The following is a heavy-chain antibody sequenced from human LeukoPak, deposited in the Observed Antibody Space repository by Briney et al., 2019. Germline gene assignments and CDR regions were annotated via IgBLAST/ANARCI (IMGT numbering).Heavy chain of an antibody. J-gene: IGHJ4*02. CDR1: GYTFTSYY. Sequence: ASVKVSCKASGYTFTSYYMHWVRQAPGQGLEWMGIINPSGGSTSYAQKFQGRVTMTRDTSTSTVYMELSSVTAADTAVYYCARRFGESYSGVFDYWGQGTLVTVSS. D-gene: IGHD3-10*01. CDR3: ARRFGESYSGVFDY. V-gene: IGHV1-46*01. CDR2: INPSGGST.